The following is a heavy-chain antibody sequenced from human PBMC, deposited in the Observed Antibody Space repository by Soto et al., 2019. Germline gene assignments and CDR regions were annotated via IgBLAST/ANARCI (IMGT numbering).Heavy chain of an antibody. J-gene: IGHJ5*02. V-gene: IGHV3-53*01. CDR2: TYSGGST. CDR1: GFVVSETY. D-gene: IGHD2-15*01. Sequence: EVQVVESGGGLIQPGGSLRLSCAASGFVVSETYMSWVRQAPGRGLQWVSFTYSGGSTYYADSVKGRFTISRDISRNTLYLQMNSLRVEDTAVYYCARDCGGGSCYPALGAWGQGTLVTVSS. CDR3: ARDCGGGSCYPALGA.